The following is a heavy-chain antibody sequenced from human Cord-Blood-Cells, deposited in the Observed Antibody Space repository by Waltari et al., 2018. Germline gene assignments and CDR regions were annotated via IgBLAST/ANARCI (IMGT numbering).Heavy chain of an antibody. Sequence: QVQLVESGGGVVQPGRSLRLSCAASGFTFSSYGMHWVRQAPGKGLEWVAVISYDGSNKNYADPVKGRFTISRDNSKNTLYLQMNSLRAEDTAVYYCAKAGGYSGYDFAFDIWGQGTMVTVSS. CDR1: GFTFSSYG. J-gene: IGHJ3*02. D-gene: IGHD5-12*01. V-gene: IGHV3-30*18. CDR3: AKAGGYSGYDFAFDI. CDR2: ISYDGSNK.